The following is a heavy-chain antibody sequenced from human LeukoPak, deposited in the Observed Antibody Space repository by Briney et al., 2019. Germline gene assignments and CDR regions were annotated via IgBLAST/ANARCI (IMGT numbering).Heavy chain of an antibody. CDR1: GDSITSSAFY. CDR2: IFHGGNT. V-gene: IGHV4-39*07. CDR3: AREEGRRRYCSSTSCQTPDY. Sequence: PSETLSLTCTVSGDSITSSAFYWGWVRQAPGKGLEWIGNIFHGGNTHYNPSLKSRVTISVDTSKNQFSLKLSSVTAADTAVYYCAREEGRRRYCSSTSCQTPDYWGQGTLVTVSS. J-gene: IGHJ4*02. D-gene: IGHD2-2*01.